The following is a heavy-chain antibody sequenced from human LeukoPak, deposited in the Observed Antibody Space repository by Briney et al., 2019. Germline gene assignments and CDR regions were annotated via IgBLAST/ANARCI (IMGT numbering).Heavy chain of an antibody. J-gene: IGHJ4*02. V-gene: IGHV3-30*18. CDR2: ISYDGSNK. CDR1: GFTFSTYG. D-gene: IGHD3-9*01. Sequence: PGGSLRLSCAASGFTFSTYGMHWVRQAPGKGLEWVAVISYDGSNKYYADSVKGRFTISRDNSKNTLYLQMNSQRAEDTGVYYCAKEGVHYDILTGYFRGFDYWGQGTLVTVSS. CDR3: AKEGVHYDILTGYFRGFDY.